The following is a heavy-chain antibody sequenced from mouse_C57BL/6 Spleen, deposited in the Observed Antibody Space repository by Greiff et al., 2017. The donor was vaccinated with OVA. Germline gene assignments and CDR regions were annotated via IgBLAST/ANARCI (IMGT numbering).Heavy chain of an antibody. Sequence: QVQLQQPGAELVKPGASVKLSCKASGYTFTYWMHWVKQRPGQGLEWIGMIHPNSGSTNYNEKFKSKATLTVDKSSSTAYMQLSSLTSEDSAVYYCARGGNWELGYWGQGTTLTVSS. J-gene: IGHJ2*01. D-gene: IGHD4-1*01. V-gene: IGHV1-64*01. CDR3: ARGGNWELGY. CDR2: IHPNSGST. CDR1: GYTFTYW.